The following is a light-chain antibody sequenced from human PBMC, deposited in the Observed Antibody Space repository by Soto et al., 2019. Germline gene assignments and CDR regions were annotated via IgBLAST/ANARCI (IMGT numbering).Light chain of an antibody. CDR2: EDT. CDR1: SSDVGRYNL. J-gene: IGLJ2*01. CDR3: CSYAGSDIFAV. V-gene: IGLV2-23*01. Sequence: HSVLAQPASVSGSPGQSITISCTGSSSDVGRYNLVSWYQHHPGKAPKLVIYEDTQRPSGVSNRFSGSKSGNTASLTISGLQAEDEADYFCCSYAGSDIFAVFGGGTKLTVL.